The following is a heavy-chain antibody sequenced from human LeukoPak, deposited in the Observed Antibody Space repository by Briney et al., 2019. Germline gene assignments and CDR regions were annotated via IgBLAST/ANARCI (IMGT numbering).Heavy chain of an antibody. CDR2: IWFDGSHQ. V-gene: IGHV3-33*03. J-gene: IGHJ4*02. CDR1: GLTFRNYG. D-gene: IGHD1-26*01. CDR3: ATASGTYTATY. Sequence: AGGSLRLSCAASGLTFRNYGMQWVRQAPGKGLEWVAVIWFDGSHQYYADSVKGRFTISRDNSRNTLYLQVNSLRAEDTAIYYCATASGTYTATYWGQGTLVSVSS.